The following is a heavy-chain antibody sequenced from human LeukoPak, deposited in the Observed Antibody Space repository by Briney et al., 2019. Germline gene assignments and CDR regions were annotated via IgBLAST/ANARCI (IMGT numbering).Heavy chain of an antibody. CDR3: ARERGYSYGILDY. J-gene: IGHJ4*02. CDR2: INPNSGGT. D-gene: IGHD5-18*01. CDR1: GYTFTGYY. V-gene: IGHV1-2*06. Sequence: ASVKVSCKASGYTFTGYYMHWVRQAPGQGLEWMGRINPNSGGTNYGQKFQGRVTMTRDTSISTAYMELSRLRSDDTAVYYCARERGYSYGILDYWGQGTLVTVSS.